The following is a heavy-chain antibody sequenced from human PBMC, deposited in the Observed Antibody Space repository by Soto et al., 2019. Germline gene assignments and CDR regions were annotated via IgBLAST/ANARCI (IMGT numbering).Heavy chain of an antibody. V-gene: IGHV1-69*12. CDR2: IIPIFGTA. Sequence: QVQLVQSGAEVKKPGSSVKVSCKASGGTFSSYAISWVRQAPGQGLEWFGGIIPIFGTANYAQKFQGRVTITADESTSTDYMELSSLRSEDAAVYYCARVGSGDGCNFVGILDYWGQGTLVTVSS. CDR3: ARVGSGDGCNFVGILDY. D-gene: IGHD2-15*01. J-gene: IGHJ4*02. CDR1: GGTFSSYA.